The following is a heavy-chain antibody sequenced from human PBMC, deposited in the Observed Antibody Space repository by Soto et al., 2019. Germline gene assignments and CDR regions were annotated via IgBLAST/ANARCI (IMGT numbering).Heavy chain of an antibody. CDR1: GFTFSSYA. J-gene: IGHJ4*02. CDR2: ISGSGGST. V-gene: IGHV3-23*01. Sequence: GGSLRLSCAASGFTFSSYAMSWVRQAPGKGLEWVSAISGSGGSTYYADSVKGRFTISRDNSKNTLYLQMNSLRAEDTAVYYCAKDGIAARPAEYINFDYWGQGTLVTVSS. D-gene: IGHD6-6*01. CDR3: AKDGIAARPAEYINFDY.